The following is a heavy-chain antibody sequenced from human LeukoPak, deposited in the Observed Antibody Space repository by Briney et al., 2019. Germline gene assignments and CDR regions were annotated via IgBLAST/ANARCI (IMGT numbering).Heavy chain of an antibody. J-gene: IGHJ4*02. CDR3: ARVRDSSSWYKDHYFDY. D-gene: IGHD6-13*01. CDR2: IYYSGST. V-gene: IGHV4-39*07. CDR1: GGSISSSSYY. Sequence: SETLSLTCTVSGGSISSSSYYWGWIRQPPGKGLEWIGSIYYSGSTNYNPSLKSRVTMSVDTSKNQFSLKLSSVTAADTAVYYCARVRDSSSWYKDHYFDYWGQGTLVTVSS.